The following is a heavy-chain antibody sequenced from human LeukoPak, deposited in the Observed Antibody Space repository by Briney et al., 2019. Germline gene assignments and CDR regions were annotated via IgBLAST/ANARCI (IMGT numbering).Heavy chain of an antibody. CDR2: INHSGST. CDR3: ARGRGYYDSSGYSD. D-gene: IGHD3-22*01. V-gene: IGHV4-34*01. Sequence: SETLSLTCAVYGGSFSGYYWSWIRQPPGKGLEWIGEINHSGSTNYNPSLKSRVTISVDTSKNQFSLKLSSVTAADTAVYYCARGRGYYDSSGYSDWGQGTPVTVPS. J-gene: IGHJ4*02. CDR1: GGSFSGYY.